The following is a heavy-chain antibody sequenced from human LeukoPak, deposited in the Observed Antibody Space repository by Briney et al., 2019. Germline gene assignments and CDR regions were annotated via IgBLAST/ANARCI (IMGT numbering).Heavy chain of an antibody. Sequence: GGSLRLSCAASGFTFSSYEMNWVRQAPGKGLEWVSYISSSGSTIYYADSVKGRFTISRDNAKNSLYLQMNSLRAEDTAVYYCARNPDTAMDCWGQGTLVTVSS. CDR1: GFTFSSYE. CDR3: ARNPDTAMDC. J-gene: IGHJ4*02. V-gene: IGHV3-48*03. CDR2: ISSSGSTI. D-gene: IGHD5-18*01.